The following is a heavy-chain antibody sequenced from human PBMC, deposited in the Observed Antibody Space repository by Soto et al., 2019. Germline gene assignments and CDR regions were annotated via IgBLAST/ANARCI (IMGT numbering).Heavy chain of an antibody. V-gene: IGHV4-39*01. CDR1: GGSISSVSYY. CDR2: IYYSGSD. J-gene: IGHJ5*02. D-gene: IGHD1-1*01. Sequence: QLQLQESGPGLVKPSETLSLTCTVSGGSISSVSYYCGWIRQPPGKGLEWIGSIYYSGSDYYGTSLKSRVTMSVDPYKNQWALKLSSVYAADTAVYYCARLHFNSHNCVPLDPWGQGTLVTVSS. CDR3: ARLHFNSHNCVPLDP.